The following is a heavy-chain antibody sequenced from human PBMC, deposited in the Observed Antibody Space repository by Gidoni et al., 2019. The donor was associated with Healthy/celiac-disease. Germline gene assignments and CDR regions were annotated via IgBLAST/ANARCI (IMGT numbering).Heavy chain of an antibody. D-gene: IGHD3-16*02. J-gene: IGHJ4*02. CDR3: AGLPGGVWGSYREHDY. Sequence: QLQLQESGPGLVKPSETLSLTCTVSGGSISSSSYYWGWIRQPPGKGLEWIGSIYYSGSTYYNPSLKSRVTISVDTSKNQFSLKLSSVTAADTAVYYCAGLPGGVWGSYREHDYWGQGTLVTVSS. CDR1: GGSISSSSYY. CDR2: IYYSGST. V-gene: IGHV4-39*01.